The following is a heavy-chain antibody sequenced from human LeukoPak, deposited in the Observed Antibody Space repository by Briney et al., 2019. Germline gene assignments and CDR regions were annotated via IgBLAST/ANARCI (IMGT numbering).Heavy chain of an antibody. Sequence: SETLSLTCAVYGGSFSGYYWSWIRQPPGKGLEWTGEINHSGSTNYNPSLKSRVTISVDTSKNQFSLKLSSVTAADTAVYYCARDGGYGSGSYYYYYYYMDVWGKGTTVTVSS. CDR1: GGSFSGYY. CDR3: ARDGGYGSGSYYYYYYYMDV. CDR2: INHSGST. J-gene: IGHJ6*03. V-gene: IGHV4-34*01. D-gene: IGHD3-10*01.